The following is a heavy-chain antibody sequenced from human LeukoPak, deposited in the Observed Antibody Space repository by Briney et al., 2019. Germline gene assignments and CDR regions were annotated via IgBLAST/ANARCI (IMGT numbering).Heavy chain of an antibody. D-gene: IGHD5-18*01. V-gene: IGHV1-69*13. CDR1: GYTFTSYD. J-gene: IGHJ5*02. Sequence: GASVKVSCKASGYTFTSYDINWVRQATGQGLEWMGGIIPIFGTANYAQKFQGRVTITADESTSTAYMELSSLRSEDTAVYYCARALSIQLWLPPWFDPWGQGTLVTVSS. CDR2: IIPIFGTA. CDR3: ARALSIQLWLPPWFDP.